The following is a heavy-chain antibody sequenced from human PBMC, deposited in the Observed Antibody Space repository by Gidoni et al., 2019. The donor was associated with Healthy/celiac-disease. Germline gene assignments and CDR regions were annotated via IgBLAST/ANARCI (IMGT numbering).Heavy chain of an antibody. Sequence: EVQLVESGGGVVQPGGSLRLSCAASGFTFDDYAMHWVRQAPGKGLEWVSLISGDGGSTYYADSVKGRFTISRDNSKNSLYLQMNSLRTEDTALYYCAITYVADAVDIWGQGTMVTVSS. CDR3: AITYVADAVDI. D-gene: IGHD1-20*01. J-gene: IGHJ3*02. V-gene: IGHV3-43*02. CDR2: ISGDGGST. CDR1: GFTFDDYA.